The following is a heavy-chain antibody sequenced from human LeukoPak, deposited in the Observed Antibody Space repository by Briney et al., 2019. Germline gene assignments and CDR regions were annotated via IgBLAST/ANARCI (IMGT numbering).Heavy chain of an antibody. J-gene: IGHJ6*02. CDR2: IYHSGST. CDR1: GGSISSGGYS. V-gene: IGHV4-30-2*01. CDR3: ARARYYYGMDV. Sequence: SQTLSLTCAVSGGSISSGGYSWSWIRQPPGKGLEWIGYIYHSGSTYYNPSLKSRVTISVDRSKNQFSLKLSSVTAAGTAVYYCARARYYYGMDVWGQGTTVTVSS.